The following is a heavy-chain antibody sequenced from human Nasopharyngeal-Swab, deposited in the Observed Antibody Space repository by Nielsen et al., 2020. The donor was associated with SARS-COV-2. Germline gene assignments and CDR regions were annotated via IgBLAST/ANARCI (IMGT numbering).Heavy chain of an antibody. J-gene: IGHJ5*02. Sequence: SVMVSCKASGGTFSSYAISWVRQAPGQGLEWMGGIIPIFGTANYAQKFQGRVTITADESTSTAYMELSSLRSEDTAVYYCARVTIRSSSKWNWFDPWGQGTLVTVSS. CDR3: ARVTIRSSSKWNWFDP. V-gene: IGHV1-69*13. CDR2: IIPIFGTA. D-gene: IGHD6-6*01. CDR1: GGTFSSYA.